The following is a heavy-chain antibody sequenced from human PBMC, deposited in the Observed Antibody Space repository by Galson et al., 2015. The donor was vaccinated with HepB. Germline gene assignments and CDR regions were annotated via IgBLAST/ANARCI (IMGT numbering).Heavy chain of an antibody. J-gene: IGHJ4*02. CDR3: ASTLGYGGNSAGYYFDY. D-gene: IGHD4-23*01. V-gene: IGHV4-59*12. CDR1: GGSISSYY. CDR2: IYYSGST. Sequence: SETLSLTCTVSGGSISSYYWSWIRQPPGKGLEWIGYIYYSGSTNYNPSLKSRVTISVDTSKNQFSLKLSSVTAADTAVYYCASTLGYGGNSAGYYFDYWGQGTLVTVSS.